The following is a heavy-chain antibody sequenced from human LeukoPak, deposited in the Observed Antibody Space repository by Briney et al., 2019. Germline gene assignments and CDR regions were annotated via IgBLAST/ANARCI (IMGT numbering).Heavy chain of an antibody. CDR1: GYSFTSYW. CDR2: IYPGDSDT. Sequence: GESLKISCKGSGYSFTSYWIGWVRQMPGKGLEWMGIIYPGDSDTRYSPSFQGQVTISADKPISTAYLQWSSLKASDTAMYYCARLEYYYDSSGYSYFDYWGQGTLVTVCS. V-gene: IGHV5-51*01. J-gene: IGHJ4*02. CDR3: ARLEYYYDSSGYSYFDY. D-gene: IGHD3-22*01.